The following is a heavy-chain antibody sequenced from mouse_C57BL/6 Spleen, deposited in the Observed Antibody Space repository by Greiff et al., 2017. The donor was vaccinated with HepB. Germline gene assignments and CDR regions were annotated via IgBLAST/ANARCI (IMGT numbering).Heavy chain of an antibody. CDR3: ARGGGNYAWFAY. CDR2: IYPGSGNT. CDR1: GYTFTDYY. J-gene: IGHJ3*01. D-gene: IGHD2-1*01. V-gene: IGHV1-76*01. Sequence: VQLQQSGAELVRPGASVKLSCKASGYTFTDYYINWVKQRPGQGLEWIARIYPGSGNTYYNEKFKGKATLTAEKSSSTAYMQLSSLTSEDSAVYFCARGGGNYAWFAYWGQGTLVTVSA.